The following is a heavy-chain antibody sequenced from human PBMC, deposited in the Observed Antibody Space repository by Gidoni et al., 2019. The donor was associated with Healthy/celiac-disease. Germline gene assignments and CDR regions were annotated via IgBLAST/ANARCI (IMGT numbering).Heavy chain of an antibody. Sequence: QVQLQESGPGLVKPSGTLSLTCAVSGGSISSSNWWSWVRQPPGKGLEWIGEIYHSGSTNYNPSLKSRVTISVDKSKNQFSLKLSSVTAADTAVYYCARVPLGRDIVVVPAATPPAAFDIWGQGTMVTVSS. CDR2: IYHSGST. J-gene: IGHJ3*02. CDR3: ARVPLGRDIVVVPAATPPAAFDI. V-gene: IGHV4-4*02. CDR1: GGSISSSNW. D-gene: IGHD2-2*01.